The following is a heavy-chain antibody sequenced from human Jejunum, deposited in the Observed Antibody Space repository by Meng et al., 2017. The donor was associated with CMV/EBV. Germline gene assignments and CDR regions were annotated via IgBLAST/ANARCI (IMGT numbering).Heavy chain of an antibody. CDR2: ISSGSVDI. D-gene: IGHD2-2*01. Sequence: FTFRLYTMHWVRQAPGKGLEWVSSISSGSVDIFYADSVRGRFTISRDNTKNSLYLQMNSLGAEDTAVYYCARALHCSNPNCNDPAYWGQGTLVTVSS. CDR1: FTFRLYT. J-gene: IGHJ4*02. CDR3: ARALHCSNPNCNDPAY. V-gene: IGHV3-21*01.